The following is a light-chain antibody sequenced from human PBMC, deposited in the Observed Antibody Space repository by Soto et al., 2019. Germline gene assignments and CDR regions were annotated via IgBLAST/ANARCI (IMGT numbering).Light chain of an antibody. CDR2: ATF. CDR1: QAIRYD. V-gene: IGKV1-17*01. Sequence: DIQMTQSPSSLSASVGDRVTITCRASQAIRYDLGWYQQKPGTAPKRLIYATFTLQSGVPSRFSGSGSGTEFTLTITSFQPEHFETYYCLQYSSTPQPFGQGT. CDR3: LQYSSTPQP. J-gene: IGKJ1*01.